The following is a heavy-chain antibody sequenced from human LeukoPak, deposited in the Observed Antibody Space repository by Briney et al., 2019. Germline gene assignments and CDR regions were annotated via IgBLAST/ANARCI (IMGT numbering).Heavy chain of an antibody. D-gene: IGHD1-26*01. V-gene: IGHV1-2*02. CDR2: INPNSGGT. CDR1: GYTFTSYG. Sequence: ASVKVSCKASGYTFTSYGISWVRQAPGQGLEWMGGINPNSGGTKYAQKFQGTVTMARDTSISTAYMELSGLRSDDTAVYYCARGLVGTTIGFDYWGQGTLVTVSS. CDR3: ARGLVGTTIGFDY. J-gene: IGHJ4*02.